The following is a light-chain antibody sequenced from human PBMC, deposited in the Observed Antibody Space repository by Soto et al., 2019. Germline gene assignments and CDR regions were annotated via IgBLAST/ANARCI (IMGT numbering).Light chain of an antibody. Sequence: DIPMTQSPSSLSASVGDRVTITCRASQSISTYLSWYQHKPGKAPKLLILAASSLQSGVPSRFSGSGVGTDFTVTISSLQPEDFATYYCQQSFTTPWTFCQGTKVEVK. CDR1: QSISTY. CDR2: AAS. CDR3: QQSFTTPWT. V-gene: IGKV1-39*01. J-gene: IGKJ1*01.